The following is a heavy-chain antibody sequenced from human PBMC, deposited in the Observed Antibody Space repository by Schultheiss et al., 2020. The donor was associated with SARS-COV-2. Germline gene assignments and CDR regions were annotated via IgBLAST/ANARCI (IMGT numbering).Heavy chain of an antibody. CDR1: GGSISSGGYY. D-gene: IGHD2-2*01. CDR2: IYYSGST. J-gene: IGHJ6*03. CDR3: AIRTRPLEYCSSTSCSPRWYYYMDV. V-gene: IGHV4-31*03. Sequence: SETLSLTCTVSGGSISSGGYYWSWIRQHPGKGLEWIGYIYYSGSTYCNPSLKSRVTISVDTSKNQFSLKLSSVTAADTAVYYCAIRTRPLEYCSSTSCSPRWYYYMDVWGKGTTVTVSS.